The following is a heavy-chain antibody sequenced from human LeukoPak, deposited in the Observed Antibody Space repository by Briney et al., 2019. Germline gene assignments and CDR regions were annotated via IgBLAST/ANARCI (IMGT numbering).Heavy chain of an antibody. CDR2: IYTSGST. J-gene: IGHJ4*02. V-gene: IGHV4-4*07. CDR3: ARGPHDPWLLLLGGGDGFDY. CDR1: GYSISSDYY. D-gene: IGHD2-15*01. Sequence: PSETLSLTCTVSGYSISSDYYWGWIRQPAGKGLEWIGRIYTSGSTNYNPSLKSRVTMSVDTSKNQFSLKLSSVTAADTAVYYCARGPHDPWLLLLGGGDGFDYWGQGTLVTVSS.